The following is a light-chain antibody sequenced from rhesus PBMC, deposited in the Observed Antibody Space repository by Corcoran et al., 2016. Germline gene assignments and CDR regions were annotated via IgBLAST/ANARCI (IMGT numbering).Light chain of an antibody. V-gene: IGKV2-72*01. J-gene: IGKJ2*01. CDR1: QSLLHSNGNTY. CDR3: VQAIAFPYS. CDR2: GGS. Sequence: DIVMTQTPLSLPITPGEPASISCRSSQSLLHSNGNTYLHWYLQKPGQSPQLLIYGGSNRASGFPDMFSVSGSCTDFTLKISKVEAEDVGVYYCVQAIAFPYSFGQGTKVEIK.